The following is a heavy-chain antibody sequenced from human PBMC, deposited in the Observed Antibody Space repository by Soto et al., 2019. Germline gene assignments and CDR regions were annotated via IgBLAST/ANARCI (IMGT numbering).Heavy chain of an antibody. CDR3: ARWRGALDY. CDR2: ISADTGNI. J-gene: IGHJ4*02. D-gene: IGHD3-10*01. CDR1: GYSFSSFS. V-gene: IGHV1-3*01. Sequence: ASVKVSCKASGYSFSSFSLHWVRQAPGQRLEWMGWISADTGNIQYSQSFQGRVTITRDAPASTAYLELGSLTSEDTAIYYCARWRGALDYWGQGTLVTVSS.